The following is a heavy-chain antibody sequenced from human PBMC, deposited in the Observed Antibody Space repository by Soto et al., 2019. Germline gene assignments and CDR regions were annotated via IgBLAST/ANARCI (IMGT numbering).Heavy chain of an antibody. V-gene: IGHV1-3*01. CDR1: GYTFTSYA. Sequence: ASVKVSCKASGYTFTSYAMHWVRQAPGQRLEWMGWINAGNGNTKYSQKLQGRVTITRDTSASTAYMELSSLRSEDTAVYYCARDPGNWNPGDYWGQGTLVTVSS. CDR2: INAGNGNT. CDR3: ARDPGNWNPGDY. D-gene: IGHD1-20*01. J-gene: IGHJ4*02.